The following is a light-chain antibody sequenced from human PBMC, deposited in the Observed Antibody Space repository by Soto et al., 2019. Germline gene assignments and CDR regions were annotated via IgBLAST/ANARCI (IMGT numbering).Light chain of an antibody. Sequence: QSALTQPASVSGSPGQSITISCTGTSSDVGGYNYVSWYQQHPGKALKLMIYDVSNRPSGVSNRFSGSKSGNTASLTISGLQAEDEADYYCSSYTSSSMGYVFGTGTKVTVL. CDR1: SSDVGGYNY. J-gene: IGLJ1*01. CDR2: DVS. V-gene: IGLV2-14*01. CDR3: SSYTSSSMGYV.